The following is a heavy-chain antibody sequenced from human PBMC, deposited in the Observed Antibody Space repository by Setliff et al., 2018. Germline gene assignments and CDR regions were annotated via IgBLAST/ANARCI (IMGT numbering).Heavy chain of an antibody. CDR1: GESLRGYY. Sequence: SETLSLTCAVYGESLRGYYWTWIRQSPGKGLEWIGEINHDGGSNYNPSLKSRVTMSIDMSEKQFSLKLRSVTVADTAVYYCARGQDYYDPSGYYKLGYWGPGTLVTVSS. D-gene: IGHD3-22*01. CDR2: INHDGGS. J-gene: IGHJ4*02. V-gene: IGHV4-34*01. CDR3: ARGQDYYDPSGYYKLGY.